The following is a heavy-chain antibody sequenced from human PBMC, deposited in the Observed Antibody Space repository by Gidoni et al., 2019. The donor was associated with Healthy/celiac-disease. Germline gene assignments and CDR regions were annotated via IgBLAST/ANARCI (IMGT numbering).Heavy chain of an antibody. V-gene: IGHV4-38-2*02. CDR1: GYSIISGYY. J-gene: IGHJ4*02. Sequence: QVHLQESGSGLVKPSETLSLTCTVSGYSIISGYYWGWIRQPPGKGLEWIGSIYHSGSTYYNPSLKSRVTISVDTSKNQFSLKLSSVTAADTAVYYCARDPNGYSSSWTTDYWGQGTLVTVSS. CDR3: ARDPNGYSSSWTTDY. CDR2: IYHSGST. D-gene: IGHD6-13*01.